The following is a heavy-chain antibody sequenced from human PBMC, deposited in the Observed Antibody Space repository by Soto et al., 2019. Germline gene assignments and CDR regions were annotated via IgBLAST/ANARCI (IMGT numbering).Heavy chain of an antibody. CDR3: AHRRGHIYYDSSDYNWFDP. J-gene: IGHJ5*02. D-gene: IGHD3-22*01. CDR2: IYWDDDK. V-gene: IGHV2-5*02. Sequence: QITLKESGPTLVKPTQTLTLTCTFSGFSLSTSGVGVGWIRQPPGKALEWLALIYWDDDKRYSPSLKSRLTITKDTSKYQVVLTMTNMDPVDTATYYCAHRRGHIYYDSSDYNWFDPWGQGTLVTVSS. CDR1: GFSLSTSGVG.